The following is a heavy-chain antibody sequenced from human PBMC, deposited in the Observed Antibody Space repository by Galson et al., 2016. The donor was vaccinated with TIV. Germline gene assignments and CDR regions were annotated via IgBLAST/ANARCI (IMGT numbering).Heavy chain of an antibody. CDR2: ISGSGGST. CDR1: GFTFSNYA. D-gene: IGHD3-22*01. Sequence: SLRLSCAASGFTFSNYAISWVRQAPGKGLEWVSTISGSGGSTYYEDSVKGRFTISRDNSKNTLYLQMNSLRAEDTALYCCAKVPSSGFSYYYGMDVWCQGTTVTVSS. V-gene: IGHV3-23*01. J-gene: IGHJ6*02. CDR3: AKVPSSGFSYYYGMDV.